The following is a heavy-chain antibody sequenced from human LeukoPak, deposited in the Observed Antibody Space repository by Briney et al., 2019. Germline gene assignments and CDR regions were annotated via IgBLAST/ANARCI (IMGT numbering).Heavy chain of an antibody. CDR2: MNPNSGNT. CDR3: ARAGRFDSGHAWFDP. Sequence: GATVKVSCKASGYTFTSYDINWVRQATGQGLEWMGWMNPNSGNTGYAQKFQGRVTITRNTSISTAYMELSSLRSEDTAVYYCARAGRFDSGHAWFDPWGQGTLVTVS. D-gene: IGHD5-12*01. J-gene: IGHJ5*02. CDR1: GYTFTSYD. V-gene: IGHV1-8*03.